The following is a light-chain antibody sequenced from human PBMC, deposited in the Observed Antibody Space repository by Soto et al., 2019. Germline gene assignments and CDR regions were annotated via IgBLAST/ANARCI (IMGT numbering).Light chain of an antibody. CDR2: DVS. Sequence: QSALTQPASVSGSPGQSITISCTGSNSDIGGYNYVSWYQQHPGKAPKLVIYDVSNWPSGVSHRFSGSKSGNTASLTISGLQPEDEADYYCSSYSTRSPVLFGGGTKLTVL. CDR1: NSDIGGYNY. J-gene: IGLJ2*01. V-gene: IGLV2-14*03. CDR3: SSYSTRSPVL.